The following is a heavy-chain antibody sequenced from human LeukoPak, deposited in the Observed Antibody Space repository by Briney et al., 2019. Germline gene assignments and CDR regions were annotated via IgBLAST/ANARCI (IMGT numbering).Heavy chain of an antibody. CDR2: ISSSGRSI. CDR1: GFTFSDYY. V-gene: IGHV3-11*04. D-gene: IGHD2-15*01. J-gene: IGHJ5*02. CDR3: ARVRYCSGGSCYGNWYDP. Sequence: GGSLRLSCAASGFTFSDYYMSWIRQAPGKGLEWVSYISSSGRSINYADSVRGRLTISRDNGNNSLYLQMNSLRAEDTAVYYCARVRYCSGGSCYGNWYDPWGQGTLVTVSS.